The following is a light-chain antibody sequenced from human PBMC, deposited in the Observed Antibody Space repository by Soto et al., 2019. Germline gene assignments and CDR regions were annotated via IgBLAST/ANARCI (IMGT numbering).Light chain of an antibody. CDR3: YSLDHNVYPV. Sequence: SYELTQPPSVSVSPGQSARITCSGDALPTKFAYWYQQKPGQAPVLVVYEDNKRPSGIPERFSGSSSGTMATLTISGAQLEEEAAYWFYSLDHNVYPVFGGGTRVTVL. V-gene: IGLV3-10*01. J-gene: IGLJ3*02. CDR2: EDN. CDR1: ALPTKF.